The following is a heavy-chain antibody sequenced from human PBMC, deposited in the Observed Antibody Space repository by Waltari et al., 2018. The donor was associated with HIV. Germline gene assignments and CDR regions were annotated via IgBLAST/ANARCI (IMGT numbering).Heavy chain of an antibody. Sequence: QVQLVQSGAEVKKPGTSVKVSCKASRYTFTGYYMHWVRQDPGQGLEWMGWRSPNSGGTQHARKVQDSVTMARDMSISTAYMGLSRLRSDDTAGYYCARSITMIVVLIAWGYGMDIWGQGTTVTVSS. CDR1: RYTFTGYY. CDR3: ARSITMIVVLIAWGYGMDI. D-gene: IGHD3-22*01. CDR2: RSPNSGGT. V-gene: IGHV1-2*02. J-gene: IGHJ6*02.